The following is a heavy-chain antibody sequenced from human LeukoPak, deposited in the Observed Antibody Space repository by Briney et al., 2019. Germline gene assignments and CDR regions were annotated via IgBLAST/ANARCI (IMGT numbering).Heavy chain of an antibody. V-gene: IGHV4-61*02. J-gene: IGHJ4*02. CDR2: IYTGGST. Sequence: SQTLSLTRTVSGGSISSGSYYWSWIRQPAGKGLEWIGRIYTGGSTNYNPSLKSRVTISVDTSKNQFSLKLSSVTAADTAVYYCARNKGTKWLQFDYWGQGTLVTVSS. D-gene: IGHD6-19*01. CDR3: ARNKGTKWLQFDY. CDR1: GGSISSGSYY.